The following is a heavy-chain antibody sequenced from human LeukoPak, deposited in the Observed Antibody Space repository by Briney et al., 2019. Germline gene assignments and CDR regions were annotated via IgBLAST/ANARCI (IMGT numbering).Heavy chain of an antibody. CDR3: ASTNRLDY. V-gene: IGHV3-74*01. D-gene: IGHD2/OR15-2a*01. CDR2: INSDGSST. CDR1: GFTFSSYW. J-gene: IGHJ4*02. Sequence: PGGSLRLSCAASGFTFSSYWMHWVRQAPGKGRVWVSRINSDGSSTSYADSVNGRFTISRDNAKNPLYLQMNSLRAEDTAVYYCASTNRLDYWGQGTLVTVSS.